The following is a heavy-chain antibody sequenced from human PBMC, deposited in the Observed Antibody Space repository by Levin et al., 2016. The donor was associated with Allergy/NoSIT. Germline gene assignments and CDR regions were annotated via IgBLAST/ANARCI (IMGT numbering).Heavy chain of an antibody. CDR2: ISSSSSYI. V-gene: IGHV3-21*01. CDR3: ARDVDLGIMITFGGASEGNAFDI. J-gene: IGHJ3*02. Sequence: GESLKISCAASGFTFSSYSMNWVRQAPGKGLEWVSSISSSSSYIYYADSVKGRFTISRDNAKNSLYLQMNSLRAEDTAVYYCARDVDLGIMITFGGASEGNAFDIWGQGTMVTVSS. CDR1: GFTFSSYS. D-gene: IGHD3-16*01.